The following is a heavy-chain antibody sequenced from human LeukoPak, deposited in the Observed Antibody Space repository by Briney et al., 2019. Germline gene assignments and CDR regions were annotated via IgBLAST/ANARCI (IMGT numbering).Heavy chain of an antibody. CDR3: ARAKTTPFDY. CDR2: ISSSSSYM. J-gene: IGHJ4*02. CDR1: GFTFSSYS. Sequence: GGSLRLSCAASGFTFSSYSMNWVRQAPGKGLEWVSSISSSSSYMYYADSVKGRFTISRDNAKNSLYLQMNSLRAEDTAVYYCARAKTTPFDYWGQGTLVTVSS. D-gene: IGHD1-1*01. V-gene: IGHV3-21*01.